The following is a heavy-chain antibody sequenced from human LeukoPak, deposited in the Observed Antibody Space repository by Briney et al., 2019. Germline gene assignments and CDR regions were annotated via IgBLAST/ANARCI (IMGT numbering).Heavy chain of an antibody. CDR2: INSDGSSI. J-gene: IGHJ4*02. CDR3: ARRDRGYSYGPDY. D-gene: IGHD5-18*01. V-gene: IGHV3-74*01. CDR1: GFTFSSHW. Sequence: GGSLRLSCAASGFTFSSHWMHWVRQAPGKGLVWVSRINSDGSSISYADSVKGRFTISRDNAKNSLYLRMNSLRAEDTAVYYCARRDRGYSYGPDYWGQGTLVTVSS.